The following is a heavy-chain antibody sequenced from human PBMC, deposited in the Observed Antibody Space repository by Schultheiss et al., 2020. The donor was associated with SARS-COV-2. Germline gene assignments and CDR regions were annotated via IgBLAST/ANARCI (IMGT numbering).Heavy chain of an antibody. Sequence: GGSLRLSCTASGLTFTNYWMHWVRQAPGKGLVWISGILSDGSSTTYADSVKGRFTISRDNSKNTLYLQMNSLRAEDTAVYYCARHPRGYGDNWFDPWGQGTLVTVSS. J-gene: IGHJ5*02. CDR2: ILSDGSST. D-gene: IGHD4-17*01. V-gene: IGHV3-74*01. CDR3: ARHPRGYGDNWFDP. CDR1: GLTFTNYW.